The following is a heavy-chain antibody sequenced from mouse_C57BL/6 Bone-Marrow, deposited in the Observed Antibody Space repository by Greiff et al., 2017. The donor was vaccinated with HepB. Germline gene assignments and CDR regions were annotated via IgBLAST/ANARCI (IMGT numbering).Heavy chain of an antibody. D-gene: IGHD1-1*02. J-gene: IGHJ4*01. V-gene: IGHV1-81*01. CDR1: GYTFTSYG. Sequence: QVQLQQSGAELARPGASVKLSCKASGYTFTSYGISWVKQRTGQGLEWIGEIYPRSGNTYYNEKFKGKATLTADKSSSTAYIELRSLTSEDSAVYFCARYYADYYAMDYWGQGTSVTVSS. CDR3: ARYYADYYAMDY. CDR2: IYPRSGNT.